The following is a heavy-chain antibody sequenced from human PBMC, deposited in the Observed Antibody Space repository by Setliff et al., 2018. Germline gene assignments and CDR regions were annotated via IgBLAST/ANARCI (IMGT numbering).Heavy chain of an antibody. CDR2: IYIGGSA. Sequence: PSETLSLTCTVSGGSISSYYWSWIRRPAGKGLEWIGHIYIGGSANYNPSLKSRVTMSIDTSKNQFSLKLNSVTAADMAAYYCAREQWLDPPGYYYMDVWAKGTTVTVSS. J-gene: IGHJ6*03. V-gene: IGHV4-4*07. CDR3: AREQWLDPPGYYYMDV. CDR1: GGSISSYY. D-gene: IGHD6-19*01.